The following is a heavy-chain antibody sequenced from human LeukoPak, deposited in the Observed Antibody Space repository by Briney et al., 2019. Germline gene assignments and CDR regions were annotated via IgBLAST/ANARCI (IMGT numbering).Heavy chain of an antibody. CDR2: ISYDGSNK. J-gene: IGHJ4*02. V-gene: IGHV3-30-3*01. Sequence: GGSLRLSCAASGFTFSSYAMHWVRQAPGKGLEWVAVISYDGSNKYYADSVKGRFTISRDNSKSTLYLQMNSLRAEDTAVYYCAKDVPAAYFDYWGQGTLVTVSS. D-gene: IGHD2-2*01. CDR3: AKDVPAAYFDY. CDR1: GFTFSSYA.